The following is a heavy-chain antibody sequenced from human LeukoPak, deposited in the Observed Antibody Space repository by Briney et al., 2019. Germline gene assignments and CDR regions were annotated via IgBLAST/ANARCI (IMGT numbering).Heavy chain of an antibody. CDR2: IYPGDSET. CDR1: GYRFTNYW. V-gene: IGHV5-51*01. D-gene: IGHD5-18*01. Sequence: GESLKISCMGSGYRFTNYWIGWVRQMPGKGLEWMGIIYPGDSETRYSPSFQGQVTISADKSISTAYLQWSSLKASGTAMYYCARGGHSYSLDYWGQGTLVTVSS. CDR3: ARGGHSYSLDY. J-gene: IGHJ4*02.